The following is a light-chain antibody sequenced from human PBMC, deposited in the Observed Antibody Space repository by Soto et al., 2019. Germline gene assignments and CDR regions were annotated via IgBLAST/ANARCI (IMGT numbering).Light chain of an antibody. V-gene: IGKV1-9*01. J-gene: IGKJ4*01. CDR3: QQLYSHPLT. CDR1: QGITSY. CDR2: SAS. Sequence: IQLTQSPSSLSASVIDIVATTVLASQGITSYLAWYQQRPGKAPGLLIYSASTLQSGVPSRFSGSGYGTDFSLTISNLQPEDFATYYCQQLYSHPLTFGGGTKVDIK.